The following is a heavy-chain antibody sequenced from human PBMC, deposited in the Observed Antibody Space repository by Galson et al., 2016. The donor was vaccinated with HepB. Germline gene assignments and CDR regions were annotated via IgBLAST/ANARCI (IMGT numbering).Heavy chain of an antibody. D-gene: IGHD2-8*01. Sequence: LRLSCAASGITFSIYGMHWVRQAPGKGLEWVAVIWYDGSKKDYADSVKGRFTISRDNSKNTLYLQMNGLRAEDTAVYYCTRVRRPWGMGRKDAFDIWGQGTMVTVSS. V-gene: IGHV3-33*01. J-gene: IGHJ3*02. CDR1: GITFSIYG. CDR3: TRVRRPWGMGRKDAFDI. CDR2: IWYDGSKK.